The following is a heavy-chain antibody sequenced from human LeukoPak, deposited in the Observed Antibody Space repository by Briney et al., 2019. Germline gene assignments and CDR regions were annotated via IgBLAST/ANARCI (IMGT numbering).Heavy chain of an antibody. V-gene: IGHV1-2*02. J-gene: IGHJ4*02. CDR1: GYTFTKYY. CDR2: MNPNSGAR. D-gene: IGHD3-22*01. CDR3: VRDEYDSSGYYEF. Sequence: ASMKVSCKASGYTFTKYYIHWVRQAPGQGLEWMGWMNPNSGARTYAQKFQGRATLTRDTSINTAYMELSRLTSDDTAGYYCVRDEYDSSGYYEFWGQGALVTVSS.